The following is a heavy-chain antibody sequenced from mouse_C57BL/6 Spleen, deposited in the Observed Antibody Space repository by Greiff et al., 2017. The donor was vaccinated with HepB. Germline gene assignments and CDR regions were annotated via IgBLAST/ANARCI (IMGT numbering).Heavy chain of an antibody. CDR3: AREVRGTGSSGPHYFDY. CDR1: GYTFTSYW. CDR2: IYPGSGST. D-gene: IGHD3-2*02. J-gene: IGHJ2*01. V-gene: IGHV1-55*01. Sequence: QVQLQQPGAELVKPGASVKMSCKASGYTFTSYWITWVKQRPGQGLEWIGEIYPGSGSTNYNEKFKSKATLTVDTSSSTAYMQLSSLTSEDSAVYYCAREVRGTGSSGPHYFDYWGQGTTLTVSS.